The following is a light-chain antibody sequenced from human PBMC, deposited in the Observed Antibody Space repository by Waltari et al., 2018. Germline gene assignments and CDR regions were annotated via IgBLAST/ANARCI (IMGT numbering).Light chain of an antibody. CDR1: QGFRSP. V-gene: IGKV1-13*02. J-gene: IGKJ5*01. CDR3: QQLHSYPIT. CDR2: DAS. Sequence: AIHLTQSPSSLSASVGDRITITCRASQGFRSPLAWYQQKPGESPKFLIYDASSLQSGVPSKFSGSASGTDFTLTITSLQPEDFATYYCQQLHSYPITFGQGTRLEIK.